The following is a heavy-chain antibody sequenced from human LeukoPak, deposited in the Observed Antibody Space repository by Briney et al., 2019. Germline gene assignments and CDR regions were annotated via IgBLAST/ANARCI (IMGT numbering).Heavy chain of an antibody. CDR3: ARVFHYDILTGYCGPFDY. CDR1: GFTFSSYW. V-gene: IGHV3-7*01. CDR2: IKQDGSEK. J-gene: IGHJ4*02. D-gene: IGHD3-9*01. Sequence: GGSLRLSCAASGFTFSSYWMSWVRQAPGKGLEWVANIKQDGSEKYYVDSMKGRFTISRDNAKNSLYLQMNSLRAEDTAVYYCARVFHYDILTGYCGPFDYWGQGTLVTVSS.